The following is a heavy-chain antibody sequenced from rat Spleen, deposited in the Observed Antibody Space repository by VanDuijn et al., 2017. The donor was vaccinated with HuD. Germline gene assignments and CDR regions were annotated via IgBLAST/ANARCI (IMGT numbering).Heavy chain of an antibody. V-gene: IGHV5-29*01. CDR2: ISYDGTST. CDR1: GFTFSDYY. CDR3: ARRYDFDY. Sequence: EVQLVESDGGLVQPGRSLKLSCAASGFTFSDYYMAWVRQAPTKGLEWVATISYDGTSTYYRDSVKGRFTISRDNAKSTLFLQMDSLRSEDTATYYCARRYDFDYWGQGVMVTVSP. D-gene: IGHD1-11*01. J-gene: IGHJ2*01.